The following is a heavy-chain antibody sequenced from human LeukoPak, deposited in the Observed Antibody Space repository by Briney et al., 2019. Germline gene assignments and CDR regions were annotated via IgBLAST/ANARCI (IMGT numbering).Heavy chain of an antibody. D-gene: IGHD3-22*01. V-gene: IGHV3-30*18. CDR2: ISYDGSNK. J-gene: IGHJ4*02. Sequence: GGSLRLSCAASGFTFSSYGMHWVRQAPGKGLEWVAVISYDGSNKYYADPVKGRFTISRDNSKNTLYLQMNSLRAEDTAVYYCAKKYITSSGYYYGLYYWGQGTLVTVSS. CDR1: GFTFSSYG. CDR3: AKKYITSSGYYYGLYY.